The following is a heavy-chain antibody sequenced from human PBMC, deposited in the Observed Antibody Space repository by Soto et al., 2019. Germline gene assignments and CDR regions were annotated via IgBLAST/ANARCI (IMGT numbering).Heavy chain of an antibody. J-gene: IGHJ4*02. V-gene: IGHV3-21*01. CDR2: ISSTSNTM. CDR3: ARDLGSATGTFDY. CDR1: GFDFSRNS. D-gene: IGHD1-1*01. Sequence: GGSLRLSCAASGFDFSRNSMNWVRQAPGNGLDWFSSISSTSNTMYYADSVKGRFTMSRDNATNSLYLQMNSLRVHDTAVYYCARDLGSATGTFDYWGQGTLVTVSS.